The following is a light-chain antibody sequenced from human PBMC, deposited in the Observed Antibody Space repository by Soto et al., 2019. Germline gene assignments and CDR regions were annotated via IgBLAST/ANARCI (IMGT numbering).Light chain of an antibody. J-gene: IGKJ1*01. Sequence: DIVMTQSPLSLPVTPGEPASISCRSSQSLLHSNGCNYLDWYLQKPGQSPQLLIYLGSNRASGVPDRFSGSGSGTDFTLKISRVEAEDVGVYYCMQALQTPPTFGQGTKV. CDR1: QSLLHSNGCNY. CDR2: LGS. V-gene: IGKV2-28*01. CDR3: MQALQTPPT.